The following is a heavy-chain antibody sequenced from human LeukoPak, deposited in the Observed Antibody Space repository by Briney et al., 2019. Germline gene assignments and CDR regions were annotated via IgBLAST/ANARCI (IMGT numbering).Heavy chain of an antibody. CDR2: ISTSGSST. CDR1: GFTFSGYS. V-gene: IGHV3-11*03. Sequence: GGSLRLSCAASGFTFSGYSMTWIRQAPGKGLEWVSYISTSGSSTNYADSLKGRFTISRDNAKKSLYLQLNTLRGDDTAVYYCASLGGWFFDYWGQGTLVTVSS. J-gene: IGHJ4*02. CDR3: ASLGGWFFDY. D-gene: IGHD1-26*01.